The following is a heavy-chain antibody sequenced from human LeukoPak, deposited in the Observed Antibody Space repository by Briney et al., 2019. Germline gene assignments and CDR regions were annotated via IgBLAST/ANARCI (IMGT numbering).Heavy chain of an antibody. CDR3: ARGRTTGTKEFDY. Sequence: GGPLTLTCAASGFAFPSDEMNEVRQAPGKGRLWLTYTSSSGSLIYYTAFLKGRFTISRDTAKNSLYLQMNSLRAEDTALYYCARGRTTGTKEFDYWGQGTLVTASS. J-gene: IGHJ4*02. CDR2: TSSSGSLI. CDR1: GFAFPSDE. V-gene: IGHV3-48*03. D-gene: IGHD1-1*01.